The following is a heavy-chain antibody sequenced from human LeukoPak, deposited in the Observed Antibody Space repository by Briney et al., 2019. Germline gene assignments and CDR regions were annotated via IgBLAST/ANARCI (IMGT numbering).Heavy chain of an antibody. CDR3: ARVLGAAAVQLYFDY. V-gene: IGHV3-7*03. D-gene: IGHD6-13*01. CDR1: GFTFSSYW. J-gene: IGHJ4*02. Sequence: PGGSLRLSCAASGFTFSSYWMGWVRQAPGKGLEWVANIKQDGSEKYYVDSVKGRFTISRDNAKNSLYLQMNSLRAEDTAVYYCARVLGAAAVQLYFDYWGQGTLVTVSS. CDR2: IKQDGSEK.